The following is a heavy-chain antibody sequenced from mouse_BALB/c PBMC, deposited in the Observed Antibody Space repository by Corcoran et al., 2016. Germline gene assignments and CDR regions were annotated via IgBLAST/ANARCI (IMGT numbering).Heavy chain of an antibody. J-gene: IGHJ4*01. Sequence: QIQLVQSGPELKKPGETVKISCKASGYTFTNYGMNWVKQAPGKGLKWMGWINTYTGEPTYADDFKGRFAFSLETSASTAYLQINNLKNEDMATYFCARAPYAIDYWGQGTSVTVSS. V-gene: IGHV9-1*02. CDR3: ARAPYAIDY. CDR2: INTYTGEP. CDR1: GYTFTNYG.